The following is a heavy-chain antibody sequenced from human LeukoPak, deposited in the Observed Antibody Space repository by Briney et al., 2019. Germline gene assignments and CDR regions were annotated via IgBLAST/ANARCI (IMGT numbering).Heavy chain of an antibody. V-gene: IGHV1-18*01. CDR1: GYTFTSYD. J-gene: IGHJ4*02. D-gene: IGHD1-26*01. CDR3: ARSEVGALVDY. CDR2: ISVYNGNT. Sequence: GASVKVSCKASGYTFTSYDITWLRQAPGQGLEWMGWISVYNGNTKYAQKVEGRVTITTDTSTSTAYMELRSLRSDDTAVYYCARSEVGALVDYWGQGTLVTVSS.